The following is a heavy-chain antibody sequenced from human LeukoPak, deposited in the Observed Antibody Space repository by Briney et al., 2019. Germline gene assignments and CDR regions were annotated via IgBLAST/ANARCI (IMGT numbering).Heavy chain of an antibody. D-gene: IGHD6-19*01. CDR2: ISYDGSNK. J-gene: IGHJ4*02. CDR1: GFTFSSSA. Sequence: GGSLRLSCAASGFTFSSSAMHWVRQAPGKGLEWVAVISYDGSNKYYADSVKGRFTVSRDNSKNTLYLQMNSLRPEDTAVYYCARGQWVVDPLDYWGQGTLVTVS. CDR3: ARGQWVVDPLDY. V-gene: IGHV3-30*04.